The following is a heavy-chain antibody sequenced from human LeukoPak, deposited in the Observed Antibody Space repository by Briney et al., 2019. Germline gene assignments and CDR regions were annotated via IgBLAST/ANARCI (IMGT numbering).Heavy chain of an antibody. CDR3: VRDPTYWSYYFDY. Sequence: GGSLRLSCAAYGFTFSSYSMNLVRQAPGKGLEWVASVFSTSSYKYYADSVNGRFTISRDNAKDSLYLQMNSLRAEDTAVYYCVRDPTYWSYYFDYWGQGILVTVSS. CDR2: VFSTSSYK. CDR1: GFTFSSYS. V-gene: IGHV3-21*01. J-gene: IGHJ4*02. D-gene: IGHD2-8*02.